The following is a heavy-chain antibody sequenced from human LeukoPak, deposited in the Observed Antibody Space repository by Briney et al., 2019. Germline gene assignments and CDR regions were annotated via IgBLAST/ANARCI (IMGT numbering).Heavy chain of an antibody. D-gene: IGHD6-13*01. V-gene: IGHV3-7*01. J-gene: IGHJ4*02. CDR3: ARLYSSSWYWYFDY. Sequence: PGGSLRLSCAASGFTFSSYSMSWVRQAPGKGLEWVANIKQDGSEKYYVDSVKGRFTISRDNAKNSLYLQMNSLRAEDTAVYYCARLYSSSWYWYFDYWGQGTLVTVSS. CDR1: GFTFSSYS. CDR2: IKQDGSEK.